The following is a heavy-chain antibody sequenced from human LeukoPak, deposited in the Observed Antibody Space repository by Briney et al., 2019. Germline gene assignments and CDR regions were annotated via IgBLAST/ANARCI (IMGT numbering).Heavy chain of an antibody. CDR1: GFALNDYY. CDR2: IVGGDRIV. Sequence: GGSLRLSCAASGFALNDYYMSWIRQAPGKGLEWVSDIVGGDRIVYYGYSVKGRFTISTDIAMNSLYLQMNSLRAEDTAVYYCAREIVAGTFDRWGQGTLVPVS. J-gene: IGHJ4*02. CDR3: AREIVAGTFDR. V-gene: IGHV3-11*01. D-gene: IGHD6-19*01.